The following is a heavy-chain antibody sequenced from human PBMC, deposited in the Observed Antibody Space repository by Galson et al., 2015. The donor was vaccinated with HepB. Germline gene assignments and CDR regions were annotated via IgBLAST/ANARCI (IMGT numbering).Heavy chain of an antibody. J-gene: IGHJ4*02. D-gene: IGHD6-13*01. CDR1: GGSFSGYY. V-gene: IGHV4-34*01. CDR3: ARGRWAAAGIIDY. CDR2: INHSGST. Sequence: ETLSLTCAVYGGSFSGYYWSWIRQPPGKGLEWIGEINHSGSTNYNPSLKSRVTISVDTSKNQFSLKLSSVTAADTAVYYCARGRWAAAGIIDYWGQGTLVTVSS.